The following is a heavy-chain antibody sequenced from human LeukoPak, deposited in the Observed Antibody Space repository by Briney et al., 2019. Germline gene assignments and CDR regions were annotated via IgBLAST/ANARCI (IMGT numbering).Heavy chain of an antibody. CDR2: IKQDGSEK. D-gene: IGHD3-10*01. CDR3: AGGSLWSPNWFDP. Sequence: GGSLRLSCAASGLTFSDYYMSWIGQAPGKGVEWVANIKQDGSEKFFVDSVRGRFSISRDNAKNSLYLQMNSLRADDTAVYYCAGGSLWSPNWFDPWGQGTLVTVSS. J-gene: IGHJ5*02. CDR1: GLTFSDYY. V-gene: IGHV3-7*01.